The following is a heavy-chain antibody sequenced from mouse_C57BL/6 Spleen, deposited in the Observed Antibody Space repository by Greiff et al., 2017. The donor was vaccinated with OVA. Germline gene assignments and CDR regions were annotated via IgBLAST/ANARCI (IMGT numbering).Heavy chain of an antibody. V-gene: IGHV5-15*01. CDR1: GFTFSDYG. Sequence: EVMVVESGGGLVQPGGSLKLSCAASGFTFSDYGMAWVRQAPRKGPEWVAFISNLAYSIYYADTVTGRFTISRENAKNTLYLEMSSLRSEDTAMYYCARQGDGDWYFDVWGTGTTVTVSS. CDR3: ARQGDGDWYFDV. CDR2: ISNLAYSI. J-gene: IGHJ1*03.